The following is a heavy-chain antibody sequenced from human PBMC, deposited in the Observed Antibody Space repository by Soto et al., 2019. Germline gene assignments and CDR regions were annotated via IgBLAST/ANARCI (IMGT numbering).Heavy chain of an antibody. V-gene: IGHV3-33*01. Sequence: QVQLVESGGGVVQPGRSLRLSCAASGFTFSSYGMHWVRQAPGKGLGRVAGIWYDGSSKYYADSVKGRFTISRDNSKNTLYLQMNSLRAEDTAVYYCARDLGYYYDSSGYYYPYWGQGTLVTVSS. D-gene: IGHD3-22*01. CDR3: ARDLGYYYDSSGYYYPY. J-gene: IGHJ4*02. CDR2: IWYDGSSK. CDR1: GFTFSSYG.